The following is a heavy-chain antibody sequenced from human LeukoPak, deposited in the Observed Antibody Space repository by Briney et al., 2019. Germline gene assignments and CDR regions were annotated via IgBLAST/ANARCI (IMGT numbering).Heavy chain of an antibody. CDR2: IGGSGATI. CDR3: ARDYRLSIFGLVGSKNAFDI. D-gene: IGHD3/OR15-3a*01. V-gene: IGHV3-11*04. Sequence: ESGGSLRLSCAASGFTFSDYYMSWIRQAPGKGLEWVSYIGGSGATIYYADSVKGRFTISRDNAKNSLYLQMNSLRAEDTAAYYCARDYRLSIFGLVGSKNAFDIWGQGTMVTVSS. CDR1: GFTFSDYY. J-gene: IGHJ3*02.